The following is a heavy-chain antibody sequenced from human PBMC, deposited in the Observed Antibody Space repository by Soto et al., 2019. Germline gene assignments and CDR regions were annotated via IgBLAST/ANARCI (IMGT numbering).Heavy chain of an antibody. D-gene: IGHD1-26*01. J-gene: IGHJ4*02. CDR1: GYTFTGHY. CDR2: IGPESGTT. Sequence: ASVKVSCKASGYTFTGHYIHWVRQAPEQGPEWMGEIGPESGTTRYAQRFQGRVTMTRDMSITTVYMELNNLSPDDTAVYYCGRGRSGQIVVFYWGQGTPVTVSS. CDR3: GRGRSGQIVVFY. V-gene: IGHV1-2*02.